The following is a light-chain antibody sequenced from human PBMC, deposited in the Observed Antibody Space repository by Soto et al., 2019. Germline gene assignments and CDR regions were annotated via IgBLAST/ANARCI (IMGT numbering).Light chain of an antibody. CDR3: QQYGNTPFT. V-gene: IGKV3-20*01. CDR2: GAS. Sequence: EIVLTQSPGTLSFSPGERATLTCRASQSVYTNYLAWFQQKPGQAPRLLIYGASSRATGIPDRFSGSGSGTDFTLTISRLEPEDFAVYYCQQYGNTPFTFGPGTKVGIK. J-gene: IGKJ3*01. CDR1: QSVYTNY.